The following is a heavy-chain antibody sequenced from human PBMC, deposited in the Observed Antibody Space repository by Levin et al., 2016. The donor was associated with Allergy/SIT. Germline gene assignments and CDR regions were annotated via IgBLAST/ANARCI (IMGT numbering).Heavy chain of an antibody. CDR3: AKGGDCSSTSCYTHNRLNYYYYGMDV. CDR2: ISYDGSNK. Sequence: VRQAPGKGLEWVAVISYDGSNKYYADSVKGRFTISRDNSKNTLYLQMNSLRAEDTAVYYCAKGGDCSSTSCYTHNRLNYYYYGMDVWGQGTTVTVS. V-gene: IGHV3-30*18. D-gene: IGHD2-2*02. J-gene: IGHJ6*02.